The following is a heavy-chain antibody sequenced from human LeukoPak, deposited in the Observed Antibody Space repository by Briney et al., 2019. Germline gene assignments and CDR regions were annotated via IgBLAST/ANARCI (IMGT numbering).Heavy chain of an antibody. CDR2: MNPNSGNT. J-gene: IGHJ4*02. V-gene: IGHV1-8*01. Sequence: ASVSVSCTASGYTFTSYDINWVRQAPGQGLEWMGWMNPNSGNTDYAQKFQGRVTITRNTSISTAYMELSSLRSEDTAVYYCAVVAAITDFDYWGQGTLVTVSS. D-gene: IGHD2-15*01. CDR1: GYTFTSYD. CDR3: AVVAAITDFDY.